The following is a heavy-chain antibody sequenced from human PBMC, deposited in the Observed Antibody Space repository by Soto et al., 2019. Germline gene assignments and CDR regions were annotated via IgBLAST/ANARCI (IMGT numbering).Heavy chain of an antibody. V-gene: IGHV3-30*01. D-gene: IGHD6-13*01. J-gene: IGHJ4*02. CDR1: GFTFCSYA. CDR3: AKDHGLAAAGYYLGD. Sequence: GGSLRLSCAASGFTFCSYAMHWVRQAPGKGLEWVAVISTDGRDKYHADSVKGRFTISRDNSKNTLFLQMNSLRPEDTAVYYCAKDHGLAAAGYYLGDWGQGTLVTVSS. CDR2: ISTDGRDK.